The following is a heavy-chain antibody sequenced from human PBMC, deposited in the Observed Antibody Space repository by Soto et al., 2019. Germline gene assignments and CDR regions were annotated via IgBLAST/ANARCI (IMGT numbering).Heavy chain of an antibody. J-gene: IGHJ3*02. CDR2: ISAYNGNT. V-gene: IGHV1-18*01. CDR3: ARDGYCSGGSCYSGLAFDI. D-gene: IGHD2-15*01. CDR1: GYTFTSYG. Sequence: QVPLVQSGAEVKKPGASVKVSCKASGYTFTSYGISWVRQAPGQGLEWMGWISAYNGNTNYAQKLQGRVTMTTDTSTSTAYMELRSLRSDDTAVYYCARDGYCSGGSCYSGLAFDIWGQGTMVTVSS.